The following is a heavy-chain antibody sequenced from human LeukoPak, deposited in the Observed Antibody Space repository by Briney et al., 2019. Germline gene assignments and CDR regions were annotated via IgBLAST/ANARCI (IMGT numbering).Heavy chain of an antibody. CDR1: GFTFSSYW. Sequence: GGSLRLSCAASGFTFSSYWMSWVRQAPGKGLEWVANIKQDGSEKYYVDSVKGRFTISRDNAKNSLYLQMNSLRAEDTAVYYCTTGGVVVVVAATLADYWGQGTLVTVSS. V-gene: IGHV3-7*01. CDR3: TTGGVVVVVAATLADY. CDR2: IKQDGSEK. D-gene: IGHD2-15*01. J-gene: IGHJ4*02.